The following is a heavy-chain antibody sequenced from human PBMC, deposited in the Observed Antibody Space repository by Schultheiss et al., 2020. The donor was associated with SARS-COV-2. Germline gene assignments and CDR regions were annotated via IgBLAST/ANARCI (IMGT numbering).Heavy chain of an antibody. CDR3: ARGGLVVPDNAFDI. J-gene: IGHJ3*02. D-gene: IGHD2-2*01. CDR2: IYHSGST. Sequence: SETLSLTCAVSGGSISSSNWWSWVRQPPGKGLEWIGNIYHSGSTYYNPSLKSRVTISVDTSKNQISLKLNSVTAADTAVYYCARGGLVVPDNAFDIWGRGTMVTVSS. V-gene: IGHV4-4*02. CDR1: GGSISSSNW.